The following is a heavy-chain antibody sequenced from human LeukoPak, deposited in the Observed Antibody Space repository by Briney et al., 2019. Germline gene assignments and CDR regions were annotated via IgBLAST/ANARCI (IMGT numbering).Heavy chain of an antibody. D-gene: IGHD2-2*01. Sequence: ASGKVSCKASGYTFSGYYMHWVRQAPGQGLEWMGWINPNSGGTNYAQKFQGRVTMTRDTSISTAYMELSRLSSDDTAVYYCARDSCSSTSCLSIDDYWGQGTLVTVSS. V-gene: IGHV1-2*02. CDR3: ARDSCSSTSCLSIDDY. J-gene: IGHJ4*02. CDR1: GYTFSGYY. CDR2: INPNSGGT.